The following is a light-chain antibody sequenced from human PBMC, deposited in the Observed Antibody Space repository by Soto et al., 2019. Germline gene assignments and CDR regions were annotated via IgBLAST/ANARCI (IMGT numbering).Light chain of an antibody. CDR3: QHFSSWPLT. CDR1: QSVSSY. V-gene: IGKV3-11*01. J-gene: IGKJ4*01. CDR2: DAS. Sequence: EIVLSQSPATLSLSPGERATVSCRASQSVSSYLAWYQQKPGQAPRLLISDASNRATGIPARFSGSGSGTDFTLTISSLEPEDFAVYYCQHFSSWPLTFGGGTRWRSN.